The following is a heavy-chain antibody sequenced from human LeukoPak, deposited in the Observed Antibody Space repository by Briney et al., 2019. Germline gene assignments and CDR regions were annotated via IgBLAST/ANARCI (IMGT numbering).Heavy chain of an antibody. D-gene: IGHD6-13*01. CDR2: INHSGST. CDR1: GRSFSGYY. CDR3: ARHEGAAAGTYFDY. J-gene: IGHJ4*02. V-gene: IGHV4-34*01. Sequence: SETLSLTCAVYGRSFSGYYWGWIRQPPGKGLEWIGEINHSGSTNYNPSLKSRVTISVDTSKNQFSLKLSSVTAADTAVYYCARHEGAAAGTYFDYWGQGTLVTVSS.